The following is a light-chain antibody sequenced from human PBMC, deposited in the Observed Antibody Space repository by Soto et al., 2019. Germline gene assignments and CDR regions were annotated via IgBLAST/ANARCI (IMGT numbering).Light chain of an antibody. CDR1: QNLLYSSNNKNY. CDR2: WAS. Sequence: IVMTRSPDSLAMSLGERATINCKSSQNLLYSSNNKNYLAWYQQKPGQPPKLLIYWASTRDSGVPDRFSGSGSGTDFTLTISSLQAEDVAVYYCQKYYTTPYTFGQGTKLEIK. CDR3: QKYYTTPYT. V-gene: IGKV4-1*01. J-gene: IGKJ2*01.